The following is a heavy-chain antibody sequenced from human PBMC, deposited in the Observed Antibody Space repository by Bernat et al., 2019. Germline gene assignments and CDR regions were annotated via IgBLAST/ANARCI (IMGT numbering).Heavy chain of an antibody. CDR2: ISYDGSNK. V-gene: IGHV3-30*16. Sequence: QVQLVESGGGVVQPGRSLRLSCAASGFIFSCCSIHWVRQAPGKGLEWVAVISYDGSNKYYADAVKGQFNISRDNSKNTLYLQMNSLRVEDTAVYYCTRDLPGDGDFGMDYWGQGTLVTVSS. D-gene: IGHD4-17*01. J-gene: IGHJ4*02. CDR3: TRDLPGDGDFGMDY. CDR1: GFIFSCCS.